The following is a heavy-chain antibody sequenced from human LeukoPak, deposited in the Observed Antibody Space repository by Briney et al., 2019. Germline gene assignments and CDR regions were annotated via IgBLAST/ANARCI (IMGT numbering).Heavy chain of an antibody. J-gene: IGHJ3*02. CDR1: GGSIGGSRYY. Sequence: KPSETLSLTCTVSGGSIGGSRYYWGWIRQPPGKGLEWIASIDYSGSTYYNPSLKSRVTIFVDTSKNQFSLKLRSVTAADTAVYYCERNGYSYGYGFAFDIWGQGTTVTVSS. D-gene: IGHD5-18*01. CDR3: ERNGYSYGYGFAFDI. CDR2: IDYSGST. V-gene: IGHV4-39*01.